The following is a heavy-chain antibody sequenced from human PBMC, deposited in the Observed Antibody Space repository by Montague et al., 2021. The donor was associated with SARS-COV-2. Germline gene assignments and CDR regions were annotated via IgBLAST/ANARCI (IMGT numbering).Heavy chain of an antibody. Sequence: SMRLSCAASGFTYSKYGLHCVRQAPGKGLEWVASIWNDGSKKYHADSVKGRFTISRDNSNNMLYLQMDSLRAEDAAVYYCVGDPGDPDTFDYWGQGTQVTVSS. CDR2: IWNDGSKK. CDR3: VGDPGDPDTFDY. D-gene: IGHD7-27*01. CDR1: GFTYSKYG. J-gene: IGHJ4*02. V-gene: IGHV3-33*01.